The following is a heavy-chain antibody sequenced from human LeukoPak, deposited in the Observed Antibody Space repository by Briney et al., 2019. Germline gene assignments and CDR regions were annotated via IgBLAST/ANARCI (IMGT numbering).Heavy chain of an antibody. CDR3: ARGGGSSGYYTDY. D-gene: IGHD3-22*01. CDR2: INHSGST. Sequence: SETLCSPCAVYGGSFSGYYWSWIRQPPGKGLEWIGEINHSGSTNYNPSLKSRVTISVDTSKNQFSLKLSSVTAADTAVYYCARGGGSSGYYTDYWGQKTLVTVSS. J-gene: IGHJ4*02. CDR1: GGSFSGYY. V-gene: IGHV4-34*01.